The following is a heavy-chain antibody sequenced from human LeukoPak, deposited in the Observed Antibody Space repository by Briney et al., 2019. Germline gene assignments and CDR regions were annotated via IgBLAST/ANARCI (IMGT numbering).Heavy chain of an antibody. J-gene: IGHJ4*02. D-gene: IGHD6-19*01. CDR3: AKSRIPWLDIDY. V-gene: IGHV3-23*01. CDR1: GFTFSSYG. CDR2: ISGSGGST. Sequence: PGGSLRLSCAASGFTFSSYGMSWVRQAPGKGLEWVSAISGSGGSTYYADSVKGRFTISRDNSKNTLYLQMNSLRAEDTAVYYCAKSRIPWLDIDYWGQGTLVTVSS.